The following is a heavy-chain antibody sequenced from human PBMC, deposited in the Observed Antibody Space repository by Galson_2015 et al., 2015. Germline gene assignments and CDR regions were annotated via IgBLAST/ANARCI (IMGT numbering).Heavy chain of an antibody. Sequence: LSLTCTVSGGSISSYYWSWIRQPPGKGLEWIGYIYYSGSTNYNPSLKSRVTISVDTSKNQFSLKLSSVTAADTAVYYCARVPPWGYYDSSGYFRFDLWGRGTLVTVSS. CDR1: GGSISSYY. J-gene: IGHJ2*01. D-gene: IGHD3-22*01. CDR2: IYYSGST. CDR3: ARVPPWGYYDSSGYFRFDL. V-gene: IGHV4-59*01.